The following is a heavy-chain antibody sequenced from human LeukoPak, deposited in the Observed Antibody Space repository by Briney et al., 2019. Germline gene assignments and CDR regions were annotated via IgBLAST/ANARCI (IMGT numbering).Heavy chain of an antibody. V-gene: IGHV3-30*02. CDR3: ARGRYYDSSGYYLDY. J-gene: IGHJ4*02. D-gene: IGHD3-22*01. Sequence: GGSLRLSCAASGFTFRSYGMHWVRQAPGKGLEWVAIIRYDGTNKYYADSVKGRFTISRDNSKNTLYLQMNSLRAEDTAVYYCARGRYYDSSGYYLDYWGQGTLVTVSS. CDR2: IRYDGTNK. CDR1: GFTFRSYG.